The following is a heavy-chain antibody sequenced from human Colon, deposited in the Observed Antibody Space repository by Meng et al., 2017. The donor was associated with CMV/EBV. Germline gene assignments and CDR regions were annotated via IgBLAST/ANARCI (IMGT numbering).Heavy chain of an antibody. CDR2: ISGYNANT. J-gene: IGHJ4*02. Sequence: SGYTFTSYGIGWVRQAPGQGLEWMGWISGYNANTHYAQNVQDRVTMTIDTSTTTAYMELRSLRSGDTAVYYCARDYLDSGGSFKIGYWGQGTLVTVSS. CDR3: ARDYLDSGGSFKIGY. CDR1: GYTFTSYG. D-gene: IGHD2-15*01. V-gene: IGHV1-18*01.